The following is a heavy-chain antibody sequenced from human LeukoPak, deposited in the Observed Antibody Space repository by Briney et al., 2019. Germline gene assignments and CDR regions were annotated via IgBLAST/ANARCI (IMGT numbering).Heavy chain of an antibody. J-gene: IGHJ6*03. CDR1: GYSISSGYY. V-gene: IGHV4-38-2*01. D-gene: IGHD1-26*01. Sequence: SETLSLTCAVSGYSISSGYYWGWIRPPPGKGLEWIGSIYHSGSTYYNPSLKSRVTISVDTSKNQFSLKLSSVTAADTAVYYCARGRESGSYYYYYYYMDVWGKGTTVTVSS. CDR3: ARGRESGSYYYYYYYMDV. CDR2: IYHSGST.